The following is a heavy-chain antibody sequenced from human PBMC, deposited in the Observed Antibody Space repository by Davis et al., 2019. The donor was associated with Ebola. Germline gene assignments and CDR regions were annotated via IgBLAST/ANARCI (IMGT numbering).Heavy chain of an antibody. CDR3: AREGGQYYDFLSGYHYGMDV. Sequence: GESLKISCAASGFTVSSNYMSWVRQAPGKGLEWVSVIYSGGSTYYADSVKGRFTISRDNSKNTLYLQMNSLRAEDTAVYYCAREGGQYYDFLSGYHYGMDVWGQGTTVTVSS. CDR2: IYSGGST. CDR1: GFTVSSNY. V-gene: IGHV3-66*01. D-gene: IGHD3-3*01. J-gene: IGHJ6*02.